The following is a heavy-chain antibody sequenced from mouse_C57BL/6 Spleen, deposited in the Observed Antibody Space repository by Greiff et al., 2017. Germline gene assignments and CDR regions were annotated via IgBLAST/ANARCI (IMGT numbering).Heavy chain of an antibody. D-gene: IGHD1-1*02. J-gene: IGHJ4*01. V-gene: IGHV1-55*01. CDR1: GYTFTSYW. CDR2: IYPGSGST. CDR3: ARKRVGYYAMDY. Sequence: VQLQQPGAELVKPRASVKMSCKASGYTFTSYWITWVKQRPGQGLEWIGDIYPGSGSTNYNEKFKSKATLTVDTSSSTAYMQLSSLTSEDSAVYYCARKRVGYYAMDYWGQGTSVTVSS.